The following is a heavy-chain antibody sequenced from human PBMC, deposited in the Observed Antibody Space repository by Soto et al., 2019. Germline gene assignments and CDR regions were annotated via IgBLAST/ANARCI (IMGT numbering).Heavy chain of an antibody. D-gene: IGHD6-6*01. CDR2: ISYDGSNK. V-gene: IGHV3-30-3*01. J-gene: IGHJ6*02. CDR1: GFTFSSYA. CDR3: ASSADISSSSGRYYYGMDV. Sequence: GGSLRLSCAASGFTFSSYAMHWVRQAPGKGLEWVAVISYDGSNKYYADSVKGRFTISRDNSKNTLYLQMNSLRAEDTAVYYCASSADISSSSGRYYYGMDVWRQGTTVTVSS.